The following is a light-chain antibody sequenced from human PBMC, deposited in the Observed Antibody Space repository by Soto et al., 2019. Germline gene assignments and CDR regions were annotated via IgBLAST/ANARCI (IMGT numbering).Light chain of an antibody. CDR1: QNVASSY. Sequence: EIVLTQSPGTLSLSPGERATLSCRASQNVASSYLAWYQQKPGQAPRLLIYGSSIRGAGIPDRFSGSGSGTDFTLTISRLDPEDFGVYFCQQYGSSPRTFGQGTKVDIK. V-gene: IGKV3-20*01. CDR3: QQYGSSPRT. J-gene: IGKJ1*01. CDR2: GSS.